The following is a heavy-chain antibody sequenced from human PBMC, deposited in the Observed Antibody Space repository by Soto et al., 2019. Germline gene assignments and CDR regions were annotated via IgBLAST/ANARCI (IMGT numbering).Heavy chain of an antibody. V-gene: IGHV4-34*01. D-gene: IGHD2-2*03. CDR2: INHSGST. Sequence: QVQLQQWGAGLLKPSETLSLTCAVYGGSFSGYYWSWIRQPPGKGLEWIGEINHSGSTNYNPSLKSRVTISVDTSKNQFSLKLSSVTAADTAVYYCARGSGYCSSTSCYVGYWFDPWGQGTLVTVSS. CDR3: ARGSGYCSSTSCYVGYWFDP. J-gene: IGHJ5*02. CDR1: GGSFSGYY.